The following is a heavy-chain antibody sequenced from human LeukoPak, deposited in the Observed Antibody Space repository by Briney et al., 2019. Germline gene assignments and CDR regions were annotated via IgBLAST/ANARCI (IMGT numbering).Heavy chain of an antibody. D-gene: IGHD5-12*01. CDR1: GFTFSSYA. CDR2: ISYDGSNK. Sequence: GRSLRLSCAASGFTFSSYAMHWVRQAPGKGLEWVAVISYDGSNKYYADSVKGRFTISRDNSKNTLYLQMNSLRAEDTAVYYCARGLGGYDEGMAYWGQGTLVTVSS. J-gene: IGHJ4*02. CDR3: ARGLGGYDEGMAY. V-gene: IGHV3-30*01.